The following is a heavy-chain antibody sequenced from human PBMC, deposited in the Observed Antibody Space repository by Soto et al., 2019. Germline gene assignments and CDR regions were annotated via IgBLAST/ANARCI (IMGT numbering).Heavy chain of an antibody. CDR3: ARVRMGYSGYDYSRYFDY. CDR1: GFTFSDYY. D-gene: IGHD5-12*01. Sequence: GGSLRLSCAASGFTFSDYYMSWIRQAPGKGLEWVSYISSSGSTIYYADSVKGRFTISRDNAKNSLYLQMNSLRAEDTAVYYCARVRMGYSGYDYSRYFDYWGQGTLVTVSS. V-gene: IGHV3-11*01. CDR2: ISSSGSTI. J-gene: IGHJ4*02.